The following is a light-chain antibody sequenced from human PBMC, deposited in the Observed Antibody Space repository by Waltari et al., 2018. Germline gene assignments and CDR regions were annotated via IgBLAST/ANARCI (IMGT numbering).Light chain of an antibody. Sequence: DIVMTQSPSSLSASVGDRVTITCQASQDIANYLSWYHQKPGKAPKLLIYDASNLEAGVPSRFSGSGSETDYTFTISTLQPEDIGTFYCQQYRNLPLTFGGGTKVEIK. V-gene: IGKV1-33*01. CDR3: QQYRNLPLT. CDR1: QDIANY. CDR2: DAS. J-gene: IGKJ4*01.